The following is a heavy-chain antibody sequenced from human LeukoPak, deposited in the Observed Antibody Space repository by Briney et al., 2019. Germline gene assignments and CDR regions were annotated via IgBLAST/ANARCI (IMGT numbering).Heavy chain of an antibody. CDR1: GFTFSSYA. D-gene: IGHD2-8*01. Sequence: GGSLRLSCAASGFTFSSYAMSWVRQAPGKGLEWVSAISGSGGSTYYADSVKGRFTISRDNSKNTLYLQMNSLRAEDTAVYYCARCIYGASTYYFDSWGQGTLVTVSS. CDR2: ISGSGGST. J-gene: IGHJ4*02. CDR3: ARCIYGASTYYFDS. V-gene: IGHV3-23*01.